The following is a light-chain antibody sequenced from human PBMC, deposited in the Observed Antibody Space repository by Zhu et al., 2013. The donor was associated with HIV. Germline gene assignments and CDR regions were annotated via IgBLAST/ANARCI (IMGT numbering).Light chain of an antibody. CDR3: HHVNDNPA. Sequence: DIQLSQSATFLYASVGDTVTITCRASQVIDNFLAWYQQVPGAAPTLIIYAASKLQIGVPPRFSGSASGTDFTLTITNLQPQDFATYYCHHVNDNPAFGPGTKVDVK. CDR1: QVIDNF. J-gene: IGKJ3*01. V-gene: IGKV1-9*01. CDR2: AAS.